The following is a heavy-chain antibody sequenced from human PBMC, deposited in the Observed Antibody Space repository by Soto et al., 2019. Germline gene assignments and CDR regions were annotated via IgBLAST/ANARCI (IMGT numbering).Heavy chain of an antibody. D-gene: IGHD6-19*01. V-gene: IGHV5-51*01. J-gene: IGHJ4*02. CDR1: GYSFTSYW. CDR2: IYPGDSDT. CDR3: ARIKAGYSSGWYYFDY. Sequence: PGESLKISCKGSGYSFTSYWIGWVPQMPGKGLEWMGIIYPGDSDTRYSPSFQGQVTISADKSISTAYLQWSSLKASDTAMYYCARIKAGYSSGWYYFDYWGQGTLVTVSS.